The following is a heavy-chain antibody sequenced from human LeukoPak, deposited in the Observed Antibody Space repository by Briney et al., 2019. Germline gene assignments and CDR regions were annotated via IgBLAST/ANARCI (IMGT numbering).Heavy chain of an antibody. D-gene: IGHD5-18*01. CDR1: GGSISSYY. V-gene: IGHV4-59*01. Sequence: SETLSLTCTVSGGSISSYYWSWIRQPPGKGLEWIGYIYYSGSTNYNPSLKSRVTISVDTSKNQFSLKLSSVTAADTAVYYCARMGNPTWIQLWHFDYWGQGTLVTVSS. CDR2: IYYSGST. J-gene: IGHJ4*02. CDR3: ARMGNPTWIQLWHFDY.